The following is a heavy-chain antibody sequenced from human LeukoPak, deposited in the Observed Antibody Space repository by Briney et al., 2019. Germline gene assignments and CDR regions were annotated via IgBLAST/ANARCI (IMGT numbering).Heavy chain of an antibody. CDR3: AKDREAAANTYYFDY. J-gene: IGHJ4*02. V-gene: IGHV3-23*01. Sequence: PGGSLRLSCAASGFTFSSYAMSWVRQAPGKGLEWVSGISRSGGSTYYADSVKGRFTMSRDNSKNTLHLQMNSLRAEDTAVYYCAKDREAAANTYYFDYWGQGTLVTVSS. CDR1: GFTFSSYA. D-gene: IGHD6-13*01. CDR2: ISRSGGST.